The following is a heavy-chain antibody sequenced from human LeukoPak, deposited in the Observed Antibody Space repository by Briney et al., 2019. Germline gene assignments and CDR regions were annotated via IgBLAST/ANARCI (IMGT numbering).Heavy chain of an antibody. CDR2: ISSSSSYI. J-gene: IGHJ4*02. CDR3: ASGCSSTSCYRGRGY. D-gene: IGHD2-2*01. CDR1: GFTFSSYS. Sequence: GGSLRLSCAASGFTFSSYSMNWVRQAPGKGLEWVSSISSSSSYIYYADSVKGRFTISRDNAKNSLYLQMNSLRAEDTAVYYCASGCSSTSCYRGRGYWGQGTLVTVSS. V-gene: IGHV3-21*01.